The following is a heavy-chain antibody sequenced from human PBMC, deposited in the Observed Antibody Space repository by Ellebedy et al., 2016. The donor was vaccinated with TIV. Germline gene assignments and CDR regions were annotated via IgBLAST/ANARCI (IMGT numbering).Heavy chain of an antibody. Sequence: GESLKISXAASGFTFSDYYMSWIRQAPGKGLEWVSYISSSSSYTNYADSVKGRFTISRDNAKNSLYLQMNSLRAEDTAVYYCTTLWTTVVMSYGMDVWGQGTTVTVSS. V-gene: IGHV3-11*03. CDR1: GFTFSDYY. CDR2: ISSSSSYT. CDR3: TTLWTTVVMSYGMDV. J-gene: IGHJ6*02. D-gene: IGHD4-23*01.